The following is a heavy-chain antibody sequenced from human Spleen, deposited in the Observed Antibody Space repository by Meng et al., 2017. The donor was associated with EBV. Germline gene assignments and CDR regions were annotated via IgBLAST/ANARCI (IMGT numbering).Heavy chain of an antibody. V-gene: IGHV3-11*01. D-gene: IGHD5-18*01. CDR2: ISSSASTI. CDR3: ARVLGYHN. J-gene: IGHJ4*02. Sequence: QVELGEYGGGLAKPGGSLGLSCAASGLTFNAYYMSWIRQAPGKGLEWVSYISSSASTIYYADSVKGRFTISRDNAKKSLYLQMNSLRAEDTAVYYCARVLGYHNWGQGTLVTVSS. CDR1: GLTFNAYY.